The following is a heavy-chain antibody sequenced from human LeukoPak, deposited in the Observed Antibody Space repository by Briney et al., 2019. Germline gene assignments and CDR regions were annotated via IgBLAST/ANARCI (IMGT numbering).Heavy chain of an antibody. Sequence: ASVKVSCKASGYTFTGYYMHWVRQAPGQGLEWMGWINPNSGGTNYAQKFQGRVTMTRDTSISTAYMELSRLRSDGTAVYYCARVARVTMVRVVWFDPWGQGTLVTVSS. D-gene: IGHD3-10*01. CDR1: GYTFTGYY. J-gene: IGHJ5*02. V-gene: IGHV1-2*02. CDR2: INPNSGGT. CDR3: ARVARVTMVRVVWFDP.